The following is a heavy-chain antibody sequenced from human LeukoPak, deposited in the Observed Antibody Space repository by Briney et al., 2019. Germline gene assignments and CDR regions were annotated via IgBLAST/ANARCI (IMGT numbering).Heavy chain of an antibody. Sequence: GRSLRLSCAASGFTFSSYGMHWVRQAPGKGLEWVAVISYDGSNKYYADSVKGRFTISRDNSKNTLYLQMNSLRPEDTAVYYCSPKGGTADYWGQGTLVTVSS. J-gene: IGHJ4*02. V-gene: IGHV3-30*03. CDR3: SPKGGTADY. CDR2: ISYDGSNK. CDR1: GFTFSSYG. D-gene: IGHD1-1*01.